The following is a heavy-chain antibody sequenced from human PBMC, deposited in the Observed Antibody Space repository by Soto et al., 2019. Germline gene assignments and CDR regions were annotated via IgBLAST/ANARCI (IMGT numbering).Heavy chain of an antibody. CDR1: GFTFSSYA. Sequence: GGSLRLSCAASGFTFSSYAMSWVRQAPGKWLEWVSAISGSGGSTYYADSVKGRFTISRDNSKNTLYLQMNSLRAEDTAVYYCAKDNSVVVDNWFDPWGQGXLVTVSS. CDR2: ISGSGGST. CDR3: AKDNSVVVDNWFDP. J-gene: IGHJ5*02. D-gene: IGHD2-2*01. V-gene: IGHV3-23*01.